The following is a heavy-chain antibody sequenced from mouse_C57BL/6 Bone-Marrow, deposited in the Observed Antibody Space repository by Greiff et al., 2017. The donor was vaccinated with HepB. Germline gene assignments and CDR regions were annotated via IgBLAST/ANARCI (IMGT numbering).Heavy chain of an antibody. Sequence: QVQLQQPGAELVRPGTSVKLSCKASGYTFTSYWMHWVKQRPGQGLEWIGVIDPSDSYTNYNQKFKGKATLTVDTSSSTAYMQLSSLTSEDSAVYYCARDLLLRSSAWFAYWGQGTLVTVSA. CDR3: ARDLLLRSSAWFAY. V-gene: IGHV1-59*01. J-gene: IGHJ3*01. CDR2: IDPSDSYT. D-gene: IGHD1-1*01. CDR1: GYTFTSYW.